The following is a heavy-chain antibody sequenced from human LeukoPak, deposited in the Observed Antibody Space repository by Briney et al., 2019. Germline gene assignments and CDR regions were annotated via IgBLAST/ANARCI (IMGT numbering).Heavy chain of an antibody. Sequence: GGSLRLSCAASGFTFSSYSMNWVRQAPGKGLEWVSSISSSSSYIYYADSVKGRFTISRDNAKNSLYLQMNSLRAEDTAVYYCARGYCSGSSCYDLSTHWGQGTLVTVSS. CDR2: ISSSSSYI. V-gene: IGHV3-21*01. CDR1: GFTFSSYS. D-gene: IGHD2-15*01. J-gene: IGHJ4*02. CDR3: ARGYCSGSSCYDLSTH.